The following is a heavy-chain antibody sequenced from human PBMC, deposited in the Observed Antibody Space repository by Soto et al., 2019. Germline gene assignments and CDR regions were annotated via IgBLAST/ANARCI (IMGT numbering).Heavy chain of an antibody. CDR3: AKVPAAAGMGWFDP. J-gene: IGHJ5*02. CDR2: ISYDGSNK. V-gene: IGHV3-30*18. Sequence: QVQLVESGGGVVQPGRSLRLSCAASGFTFSSYGMHWVRQAPGKGLEWVAVISYDGSNKYYADSVKGRFTISRDNSKNPLYLQMNSLRAEDTAVYYCAKVPAAAGMGWFDPWGQGTLVTVSS. CDR1: GFTFSSYG. D-gene: IGHD6-13*01.